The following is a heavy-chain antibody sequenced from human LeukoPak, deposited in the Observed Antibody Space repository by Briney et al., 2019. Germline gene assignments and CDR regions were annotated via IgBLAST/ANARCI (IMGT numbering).Heavy chain of an antibody. CDR2: ISSSGSTI. CDR1: GFTFSSYE. CDR3: AELGITMIGGV. V-gene: IGHV3-48*03. Sequence: GGSLRLSCAASGFTFSSYEVNWVRQAPGKWLEWVSYISSSGSTIYYADSVKGRFTISRDNAKNSLYLQMNSLRAEDTAVYYCAELGITMIGGVWGKGTTVTISS. D-gene: IGHD3-10*02. J-gene: IGHJ6*04.